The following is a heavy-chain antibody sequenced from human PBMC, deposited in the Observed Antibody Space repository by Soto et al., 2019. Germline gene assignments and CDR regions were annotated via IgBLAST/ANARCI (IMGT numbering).Heavy chain of an antibody. D-gene: IGHD2-21*01. J-gene: IGHJ6*02. CDR3: ARRIPFGYGMDV. V-gene: IGHV3-64*01. Sequence: EVQLVESGGGLVQPGGSLRLSCAASGFTFSSYAMKWVRQAPGKGLESVSAITSNGGNTDYASSVKSRFTISRDNSKNTLYLQMGSLRAEDMAAYYCARRIPFGYGMDVWGQGTTVTVSS. CDR2: ITSNGGNT. CDR1: GFTFSSYA.